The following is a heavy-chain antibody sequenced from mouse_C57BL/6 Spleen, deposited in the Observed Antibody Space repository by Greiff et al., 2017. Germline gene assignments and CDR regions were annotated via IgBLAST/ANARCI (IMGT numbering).Heavy chain of an antibody. CDR3: ARWSNPFDY. Sequence: EVKLVESGGGLVQPGGSLSLSCAASGFTFTDYYMSWVRQPPGKALEWLGFIRNKANGYTTEYSASVKGRFTISRDNSQSILYLQMNALRAEDSATYYCARWSNPFDYWGQGTTLTVSS. CDR2: IRNKANGYTT. CDR1: GFTFTDYY. V-gene: IGHV7-3*01. J-gene: IGHJ2*01. D-gene: IGHD2-5*01.